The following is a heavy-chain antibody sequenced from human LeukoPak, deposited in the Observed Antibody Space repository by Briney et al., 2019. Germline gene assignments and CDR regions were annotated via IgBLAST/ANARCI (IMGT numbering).Heavy chain of an antibody. V-gene: IGHV3-74*01. CDR1: GFTFSSYW. CDR3: ARGIAAAGTGY. D-gene: IGHD6-13*01. Sequence: GGSLRLSCAASGFTFSSYWMHWVRQAPGKGLVWVSRINSDGSSTSYADSVKGRFTISRDNAKNTLYLQMNSLRAEDTAVHYCARGIAAAGTGYWGQGTLVTVSS. CDR2: INSDGSST. J-gene: IGHJ4*02.